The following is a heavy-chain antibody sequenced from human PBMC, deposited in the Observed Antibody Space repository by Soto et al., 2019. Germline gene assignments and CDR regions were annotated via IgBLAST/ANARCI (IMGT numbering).Heavy chain of an antibody. CDR3: ARASGVDYYGSGSFSPYYYYGMDV. V-gene: IGHV3-11*05. CDR1: GFTFSDYY. J-gene: IGHJ6*02. Sequence: PGGSLRLSCAASGFTFSDYYMSWVRQAPGKGLEWVSYISSSGDYTNYADSVKGRFTISRDNAKNSLYLQMNSLRAEDTAVYYCARASGVDYYGSGSFSPYYYYGMDVWGQGPTVTVSS. CDR2: ISSSGDYT. D-gene: IGHD3-10*01.